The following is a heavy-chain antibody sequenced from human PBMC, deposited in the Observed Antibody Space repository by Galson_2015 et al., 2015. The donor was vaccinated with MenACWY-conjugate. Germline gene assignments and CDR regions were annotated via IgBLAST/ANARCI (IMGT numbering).Heavy chain of an antibody. V-gene: IGHV3-7*01. Sequence: SLRLSCAASRFRFTDYWMTWVRQAPGKGLDWVANIHQGGSRAYYADSGKGRFTISRDNAKNSVFLQMSSLRAEDTAVYYCFFYGSGIYRGIEYWGQGMLVTVSS. CDR2: IHQGGSRA. D-gene: IGHD3-10*01. J-gene: IGHJ4*02. CDR1: RFRFTDYW. CDR3: FFYGSGIYRGIEY.